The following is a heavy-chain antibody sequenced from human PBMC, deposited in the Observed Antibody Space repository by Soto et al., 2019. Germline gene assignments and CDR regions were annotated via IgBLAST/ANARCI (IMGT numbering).Heavy chain of an antibody. J-gene: IGHJ4*02. Sequence: GGSLRLSCAASGFTFSSYAMSWVRQAPGKGLEWVSAISGSGGSTYYADSVKGRFTISRDNSKNTLYLQMNSLRAEDTAVYYRAKARYYYDSSGYYSTKYYFDYWGQGTLVTVSS. V-gene: IGHV3-23*01. D-gene: IGHD3-22*01. CDR3: AKARYYYDSSGYYSTKYYFDY. CDR2: ISGSGGST. CDR1: GFTFSSYA.